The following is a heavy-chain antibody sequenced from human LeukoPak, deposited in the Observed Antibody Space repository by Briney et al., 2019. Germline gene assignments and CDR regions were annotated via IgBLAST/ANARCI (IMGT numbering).Heavy chain of an antibody. D-gene: IGHD3-22*01. J-gene: IGHJ4*02. CDR3: ASTHFRVPSYYYDSSATFDY. V-gene: IGHV3-23*01. CDR1: GFTFSSYA. Sequence: GGSLRLSCAASGFTFSSYAMSWVRQAPGKGLEWVSAISGSGGSTYYADSVKGRFTISRDNSKNTLYLQMNSLRAEDTAVYYCASTHFRVPSYYYDSSATFDYWGQGTLVTVSS. CDR2: ISGSGGST.